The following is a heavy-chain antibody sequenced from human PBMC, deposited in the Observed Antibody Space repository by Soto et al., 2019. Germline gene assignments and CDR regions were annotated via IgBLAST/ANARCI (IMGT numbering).Heavy chain of an antibody. Sequence: GGSLRLSCAASGFTFSSYAMHWVRQAPGKGLEWVAVISYDGSNKYYADSVKGRFTISRDNSKNTLYLQMNSLRAEDTAVYYCARDKRDQLLVGWLFDYWGQGTLVTVSS. CDR2: ISYDGSNK. CDR1: GFTFSSYA. CDR3: ARDKRDQLLVGWLFDY. V-gene: IGHV3-30-3*01. D-gene: IGHD2-2*01. J-gene: IGHJ4*02.